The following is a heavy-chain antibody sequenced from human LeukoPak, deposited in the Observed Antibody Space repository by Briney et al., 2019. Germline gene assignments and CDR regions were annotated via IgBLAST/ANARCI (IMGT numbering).Heavy chain of an antibody. D-gene: IGHD7-27*01. Sequence: PGGSLRLSCAASGFTFSTYGMHWVRQAPGKGLEWVAVIWYDGSNKYYADSVKGRFTISRDNSKNTLYLQVNSLRADDTAVYYCAREHNWGNEVDYWGQGTLVTVSS. J-gene: IGHJ4*02. CDR2: IWYDGSNK. CDR1: GFTFSTYG. CDR3: AREHNWGNEVDY. V-gene: IGHV3-33*01.